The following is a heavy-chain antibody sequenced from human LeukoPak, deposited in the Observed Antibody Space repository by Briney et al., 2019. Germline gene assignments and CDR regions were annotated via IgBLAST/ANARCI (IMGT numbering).Heavy chain of an antibody. V-gene: IGHV3-74*01. CDR2: INSDGSST. J-gene: IGHJ4*02. CDR1: GFTFSSYW. CDR3: AISGSSWYFDY. Sequence: GGSLRLSCAASGFTFSSYWMHWVRQAPGKGLVWVARINSDGSSTSYADSVKGRFTISRDNAKNSLYLQMNSLRAEDTAVYYCAISGSSWYFDYWGQGTLVTVSS. D-gene: IGHD6-13*01.